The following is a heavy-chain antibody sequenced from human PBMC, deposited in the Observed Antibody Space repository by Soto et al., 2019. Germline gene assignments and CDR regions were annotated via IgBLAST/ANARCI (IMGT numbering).Heavy chain of an antibody. J-gene: IGHJ4*02. CDR3: ARGGLGNYYNDY. V-gene: IGHV3-74*01. D-gene: IGHD3-10*01. CDR1: GFTFSRDW. Sequence: EVQLVESGGGLVQPGGSLRLSCAASGFTFSRDWMHWVRQSPGKGLVWVSRIKGDGTITNYADSVKGRFTTSRDKAKNTVYLQLNSLTTEDTAVYYCARGGLGNYYNDYWGQGTLVTVSS. CDR2: IKGDGTIT.